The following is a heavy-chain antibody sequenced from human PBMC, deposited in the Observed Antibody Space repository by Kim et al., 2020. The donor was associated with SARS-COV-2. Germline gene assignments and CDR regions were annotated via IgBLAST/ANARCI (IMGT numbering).Heavy chain of an antibody. V-gene: IGHV3-30*04. D-gene: IGHD2-21*02. CDR3: AKGEVVTAIPPFDY. J-gene: IGHJ4*02. CDR2: ISYDGSNK. CDR1: GFTFRSYA. Sequence: GGSLRLSCAASGFTFRSYAMHWVRQAPGKGLEWVAVISYDGSNKYYADSVKGRFTISRDNSKNTLYLRMNSLRAEDTAVYYCAKGEVVTAIPPFDYCGQG.